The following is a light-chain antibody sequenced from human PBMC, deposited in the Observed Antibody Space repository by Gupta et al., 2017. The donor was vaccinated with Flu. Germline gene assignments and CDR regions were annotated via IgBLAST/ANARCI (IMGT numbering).Light chain of an antibody. J-gene: IGKJ4*01. V-gene: IGKV3-15*01. Sequence: GTLSVSPGERVILSCRASQSVSSKVAWYQQKPGQAPRLLIYDASTRATGIPARFTGSGYGTEFTLLISSRQSEDFALYYCQQYYDWPPLTFGGGTKVDVK. CDR3: QQYYDWPPLT. CDR1: QSVSSK. CDR2: DAS.